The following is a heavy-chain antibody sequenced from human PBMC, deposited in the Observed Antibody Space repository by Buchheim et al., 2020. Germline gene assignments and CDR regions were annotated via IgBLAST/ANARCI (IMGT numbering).Heavy chain of an antibody. V-gene: IGHV3-7*01. CDR1: GFTFSSYW. CDR3: ARDSYDFWSGYRLGGMDV. CDR2: IKQDGSEK. J-gene: IGHJ6*02. D-gene: IGHD3-3*01. Sequence: EVQLVESGGGLVQPGGSLRLSCAASGFTFSSYWMSWVRQAPGKGREWVANIKQDGSEKYYVDSVKGRFTISRDNAKNSLYLQMNSLRAEDTAVYYCARDSYDFWSGYRLGGMDVWGQGTT.